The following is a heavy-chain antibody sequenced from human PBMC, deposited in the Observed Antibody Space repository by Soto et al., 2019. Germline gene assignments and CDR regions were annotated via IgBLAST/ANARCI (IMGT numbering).Heavy chain of an antibody. V-gene: IGHV3-64D*06. D-gene: IGHD5-12*01. CDR2: IRGNGDPP. J-gene: IGHJ4*02. CDR3: VKSRGGNNFDFFD. CDR1: GFTFSSYA. Sequence: SLSLSCSASGFTFSSYAMHWVRQAPGKGLEYVSGIRGNGDPPFYADSVKGRFTISRDNSKDTLYLQMSSLSADDTAVYYCVKSRGGNNFDFFDWGQGALVTVSS.